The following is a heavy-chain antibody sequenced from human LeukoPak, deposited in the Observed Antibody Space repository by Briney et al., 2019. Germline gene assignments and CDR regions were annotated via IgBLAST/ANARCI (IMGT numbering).Heavy chain of an antibody. CDR2: ISYDGSNK. CDR3: ARAGHSGYDDSDY. CDR1: GFTFSSYA. V-gene: IGHV3-30-3*01. Sequence: GRSLRLSCAASGFTFSSYAMHWVRQAPGKGLEWVAVISYDGSNKYYADSVKGRFTISRDNSKSTLYLQMNSLRAEDTAVYYCARAGHSGYDDSDYWGQGTLVTVSS. J-gene: IGHJ4*02. D-gene: IGHD5-12*01.